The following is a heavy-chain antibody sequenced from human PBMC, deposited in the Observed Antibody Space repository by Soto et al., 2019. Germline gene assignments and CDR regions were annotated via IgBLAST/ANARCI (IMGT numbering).Heavy chain of an antibody. CDR3: GKDPATKGGYYFDY. Sequence: EVQLLESGGGLVQPGGSLRLSCAASGFTFSSYAMSWVRQAPGKGLEWVSALSGSGGSTYYADSVKGRFTISRDNSKNTLYLQMTSRRAEDRAVYYCGKDPATKGGYYFDYWGQGTLVTVSS. V-gene: IGHV3-23*01. D-gene: IGHD6-25*01. CDR2: LSGSGGST. J-gene: IGHJ4*02. CDR1: GFTFSSYA.